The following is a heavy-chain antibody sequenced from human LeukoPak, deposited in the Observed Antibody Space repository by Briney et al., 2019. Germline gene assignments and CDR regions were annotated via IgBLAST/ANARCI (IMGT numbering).Heavy chain of an antibody. CDR3: ARGIGELEEYYFDY. CDR2: INHSGST. Sequence: SETLSLTCAVYGGSFSGYYWSWIRQPPGKGLEWIGEINHSGSTNYNPSLKSRVTISVDTSKNQFSLKLSSVTAADTAVYYCARGIGELEEYYFDYWGQGTPVTVSS. V-gene: IGHV4-34*01. D-gene: IGHD3-10*01. CDR1: GGSFSGYY. J-gene: IGHJ4*02.